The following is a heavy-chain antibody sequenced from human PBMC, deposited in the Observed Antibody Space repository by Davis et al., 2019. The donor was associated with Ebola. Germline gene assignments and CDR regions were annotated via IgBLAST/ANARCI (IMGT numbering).Heavy chain of an antibody. D-gene: IGHD6-13*01. Sequence: ASVKVSCKASGYNFNTHGLTWVRQAPGQGLEWMGWISPYNGNTDSIQKLQGRVLLTTDTSTSTAFMELRSLTSDDTAVYYCARGAIAASGNPHLGHWGQGTLVTVSS. CDR2: ISPYNGNT. V-gene: IGHV1-18*04. J-gene: IGHJ4*02. CDR1: GYNFNTHG. CDR3: ARGAIAASGNPHLGH.